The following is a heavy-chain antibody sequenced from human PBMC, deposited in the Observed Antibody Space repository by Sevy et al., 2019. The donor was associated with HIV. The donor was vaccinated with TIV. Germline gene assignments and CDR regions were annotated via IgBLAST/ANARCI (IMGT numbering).Heavy chain of an antibody. J-gene: IGHJ4*02. V-gene: IGHV1-18*04. CDR3: ARNYGDYDDYSYYFDY. D-gene: IGHD4-17*01. CDR1: GYTFTSYG. CDR2: ISAYNGNT. Sequence: ASVNVFCKASGYTFTSYGISWVRQAPGQGLEWMGWISAYNGNTNYAQKLQGRVTMTTDTSTSTAYMELRSLRSDDTAVYYCARNYGDYDDYSYYFDYWGQGTLVTVSS.